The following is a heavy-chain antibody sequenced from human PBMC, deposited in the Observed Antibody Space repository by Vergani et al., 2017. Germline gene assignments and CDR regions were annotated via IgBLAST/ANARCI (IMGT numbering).Heavy chain of an antibody. CDR3: ARRLRDPYYFDY. Sequence: QLQLQESGSGLVKPSETLSLTCAVSGYSISSGYYWGWIRQPPGKGLEWIGSIYHSGSTYYNPSLKSRVTISVDTSKNQFSLKLSSVTAADTAVYYCARRLRDPYYFDYWGQGTLVTVSS. D-gene: IGHD5-12*01. V-gene: IGHV4-38-2*01. J-gene: IGHJ4*02. CDR1: GYSISSGYY. CDR2: IYHSGST.